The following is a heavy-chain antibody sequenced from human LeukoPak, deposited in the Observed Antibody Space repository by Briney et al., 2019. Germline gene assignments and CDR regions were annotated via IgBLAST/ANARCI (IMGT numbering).Heavy chain of an antibody. CDR1: GYTFTSYG. D-gene: IGHD2-15*01. CDR3: ARDPIYCSGGSCYSDWFDP. CDR2: ISAYNGNT. V-gene: IGHV1-18*01. J-gene: IGHJ5*02. Sequence: ASVKVSCKASGYTFTSYGISWVRQAPGQGLEWMGWISAYNGNTNYAQKLQGRVTMTTDTSTSTAYMELSRLRSDDTAVYYCARDPIYCSGGSCYSDWFDPWGQGTLVTVSS.